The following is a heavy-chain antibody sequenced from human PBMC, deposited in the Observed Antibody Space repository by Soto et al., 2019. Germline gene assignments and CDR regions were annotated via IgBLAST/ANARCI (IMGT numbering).Heavy chain of an antibody. CDR3: ARGSPPTFDY. J-gene: IGHJ4*02. CDR1: GYTFSNYS. Sequence: GASVKVSSKASGYTFSNYSIHWVRQAPGQRLEWMGWINAGNGNTKSSQKFQGRVTITRATSASTAYMELSSLRSEDTAVYYCARGSPPTFDYWGQGTLVTAS. D-gene: IGHD1-26*01. CDR2: INAGNGNT. V-gene: IGHV1-3*01.